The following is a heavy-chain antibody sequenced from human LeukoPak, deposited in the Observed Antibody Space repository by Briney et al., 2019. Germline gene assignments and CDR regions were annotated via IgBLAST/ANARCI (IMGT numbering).Heavy chain of an antibody. J-gene: IGHJ3*02. D-gene: IGHD1-26*01. CDR3: ARDRGWELPSDALDI. V-gene: IGHV3-7*05. Sequence: PGGSLRLSCAASGFTFSTFWMSWVRQAPGKGLEWVANIKQDGSEKYYVDSVKGRFTISRDNAKNSLYLQMNSLRAEDTAVYYCARDRGWELPSDALDIWGQGTMVTVSS. CDR1: GFTFSTFW. CDR2: IKQDGSEK.